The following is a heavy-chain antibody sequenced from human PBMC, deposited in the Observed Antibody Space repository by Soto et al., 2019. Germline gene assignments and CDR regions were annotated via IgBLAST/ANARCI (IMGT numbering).Heavy chain of an antibody. CDR3: ARARGDYVPFDY. J-gene: IGHJ4*02. CDR1: GFTFSSYW. D-gene: IGHD4-17*01. V-gene: IGHV3-7*03. Sequence: EVQLVESGGGLVQPGGSLRLPCAASGFTFSSYWMSWVRQAPGKGLVWVANIKQDGSEKYYVDSVKGRFTISRDNAKNSLYRQMNSLRAEDTAVYYCARARGDYVPFDYWGQGTLVTVSS. CDR2: IKQDGSEK.